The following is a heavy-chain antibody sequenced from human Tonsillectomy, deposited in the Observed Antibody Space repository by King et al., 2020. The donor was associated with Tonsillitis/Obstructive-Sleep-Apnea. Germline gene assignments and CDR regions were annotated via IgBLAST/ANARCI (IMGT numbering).Heavy chain of an antibody. J-gene: IGHJ3*02. V-gene: IGHV3-43*01. D-gene: IGHD2-8*01. Sequence: VQLVESGGVVVQPGGSLRLSCAASGFTFDDYTIHWVRQAPGKGLEWVSLISWDAGSTYYADSVKGRFTISRDNSKNFLYLQMHSLRTEDTALYYCATSRVYAHRWKLNDAFDIWGQGTMVTVSS. CDR1: GFTFDDYT. CDR2: ISWDAGST. CDR3: ATSRVYAHRWKLNDAFDI.